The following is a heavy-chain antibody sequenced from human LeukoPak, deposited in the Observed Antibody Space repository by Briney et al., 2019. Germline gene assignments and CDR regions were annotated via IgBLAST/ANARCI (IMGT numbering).Heavy chain of an antibody. V-gene: IGHV4-34*01. D-gene: IGHD2-2*01. Sequence: SETLSLTCAVYGGSLSGYYWSWILQPPGKGLEWIGEINHSGSTNYNPSLKSRVTISVDTSKNQFSLKLSSVTAADTAVYYCARKGYCSSTSCYPLLYYFDYWGQGTLVTVSS. CDR1: GGSLSGYY. J-gene: IGHJ4*02. CDR3: ARKGYCSSTSCYPLLYYFDY. CDR2: INHSGST.